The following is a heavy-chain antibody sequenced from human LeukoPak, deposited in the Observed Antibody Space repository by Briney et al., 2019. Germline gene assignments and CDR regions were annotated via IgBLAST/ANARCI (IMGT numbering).Heavy chain of an antibody. CDR2: INPNSGGT. CDR1: GYTFTGYY. CDR3: ARFLGYCTNGVCYKPDDNWFDP. V-gene: IGHV1-2*02. Sequence: ASVKVSCKASGYTFTGYYMHWVRQAPGQGLEWMGWINPNSGGTNYAQKFQGRVTMTADTSTSTAYMELRSLRSDDTAVYYCARFLGYCTNGVCYKPDDNWFDPWGQGTLVTVSS. J-gene: IGHJ5*02. D-gene: IGHD2-8*01.